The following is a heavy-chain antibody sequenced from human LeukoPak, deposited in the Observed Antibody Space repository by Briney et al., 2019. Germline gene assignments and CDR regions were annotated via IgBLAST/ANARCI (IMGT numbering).Heavy chain of an antibody. CDR1: GYTFTSYA. V-gene: IGHV7-4-1*02. Sequence: GASVKVSCKASGYTFTSYAMNWVRQAPGQGLGWMGWINTNTGNPTYAQGFTGRFVFSLDTSVSTAYLQISSLKAEDTAVYYCARVRVTMVRGVIIPLIFDYWGQGTLVTVSS. CDR3: ARVRVTMVRGVIIPLIFDY. J-gene: IGHJ4*02. D-gene: IGHD3-10*01. CDR2: INTNTGNP.